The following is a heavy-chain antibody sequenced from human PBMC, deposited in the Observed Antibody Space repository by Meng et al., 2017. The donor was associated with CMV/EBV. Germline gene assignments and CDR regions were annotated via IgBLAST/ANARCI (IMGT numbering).Heavy chain of an antibody. Sequence: ASVKVSCKASGYTFTGYYMHWVRQAPGQGLEWMGWINPNSGGTNYAQKFQGRVTMTRDTSISTAYMELSRLRSEDTAVYYCARARSNVYYYDSSGGRDALDIWGQGTTVTVSS. CDR2: INPNSGGT. CDR3: ARARSNVYYYDSSGGRDALDI. J-gene: IGHJ3*02. CDR1: GYTFTGYY. D-gene: IGHD3-22*01. V-gene: IGHV1-2*02.